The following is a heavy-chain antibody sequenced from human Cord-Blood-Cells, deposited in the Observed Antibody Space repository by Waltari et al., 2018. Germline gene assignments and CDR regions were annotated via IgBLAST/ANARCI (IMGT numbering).Heavy chain of an antibody. CDR1: GDSVSSNSAA. Sequence: QVQLQQSGPGLVKPSQTLSLTCAISGDSVSSNSAAWNWIRQSPSRGFEWLGRTYYRSKWYNDYAVSLKSRITINPDTAKNQFSLQLNSVTPEDTAVYYCARAGYCSSTSCYAFDIWGQGTMVTVSS. D-gene: IGHD2-2*01. CDR3: ARAGYCSSTSCYAFDI. CDR2: TYYRSKWYN. V-gene: IGHV6-1*01. J-gene: IGHJ3*02.